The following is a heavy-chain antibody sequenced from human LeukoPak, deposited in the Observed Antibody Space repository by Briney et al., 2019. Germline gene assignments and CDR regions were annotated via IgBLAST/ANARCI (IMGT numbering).Heavy chain of an antibody. Sequence: PGGFLRLSCSASGFSFSDYDMNWFRQAPGKGLEWISSISGRSSHVYYGDSVKGRFSISRDNAMNSVFLQMNSLGVDDTAVYYCGRAFPPLRTASAGDLWGQGTLVTVSS. V-gene: IGHV3-21*01. D-gene: IGHD3-16*01. J-gene: IGHJ4*02. CDR1: GFSFSDYD. CDR3: GRAFPPLRTASAGDL. CDR2: ISGRSSHV.